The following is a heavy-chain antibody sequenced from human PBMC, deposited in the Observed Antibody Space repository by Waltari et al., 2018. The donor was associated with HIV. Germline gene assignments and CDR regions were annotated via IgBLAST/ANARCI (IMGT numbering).Heavy chain of an antibody. D-gene: IGHD5-18*01. CDR2: ISNRSDFI. CDR3: ASLPTEGQPPRVF. CDR1: GFSFRSFR. J-gene: IGHJ4*02. Sequence: EVHLVESGGGLVKPGGSLGLSCTDSGFSFRSFRMNWVRQVPGKGLEWVSAISNRSDFINYADSVKGRFTIYRDNAANSLYLQMNALRNEDTAVYFCASLPTEGQPPRVFWGQGIIVTVSS. V-gene: IGHV3-21*06.